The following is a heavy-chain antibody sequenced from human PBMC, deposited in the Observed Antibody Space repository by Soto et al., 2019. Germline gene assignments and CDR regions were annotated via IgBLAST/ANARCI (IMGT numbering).Heavy chain of an antibody. Sequence: QVQLVQSGAEVKKPGSSVKVSCKASGGTFSSYAISWVRQAPGQGLEWMGGIIPIFGTANYAQKFQGRVTITADKATSTGDMELSSLRVAVTAVYYCATKVLQVPYSAYVMDVWVQGTTVTVSS. D-gene: IGHD2-15*01. CDR2: IIPIFGTA. CDR3: ATKVLQVPYSAYVMDV. V-gene: IGHV1-69*06. CDR1: GGTFSSYA. J-gene: IGHJ6*02.